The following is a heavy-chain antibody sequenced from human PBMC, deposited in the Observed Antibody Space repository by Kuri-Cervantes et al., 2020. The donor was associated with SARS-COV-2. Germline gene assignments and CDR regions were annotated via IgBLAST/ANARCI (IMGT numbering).Heavy chain of an antibody. D-gene: IGHD3-10*01. CDR1: GFTFDDYG. V-gene: IGHV3-20*04. J-gene: IGHJ6*02. Sequence: GESLKISCAASGFTFDDYGMSWVRQAPGKGLEWVSGINWNGGSTGYADSVKGRSTVSRDNAKNSLYLQMNSLRAEDTALYYCARGLWFGTGCMDVWGQGTTVTVSS. CDR2: INWNGGST. CDR3: ARGLWFGTGCMDV.